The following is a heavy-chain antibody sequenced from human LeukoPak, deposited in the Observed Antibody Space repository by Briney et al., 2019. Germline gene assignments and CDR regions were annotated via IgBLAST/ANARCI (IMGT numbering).Heavy chain of an antibody. D-gene: IGHD5-24*01. V-gene: IGHV1-69*06. CDR1: GGTFSSYA. Sequence: GASVKVSCKASGGTFSSYAISWVRQAPGQGLEWMGGIIPIFGTANYAQKFQGRVTITADKSTSTAYMELSSLRSEDTAVYYCARVGRDGYNYWGPFDYWGQGTLVTVSS. CDR2: IIPIFGTA. CDR3: ARVGRDGYNYWGPFDY. J-gene: IGHJ4*02.